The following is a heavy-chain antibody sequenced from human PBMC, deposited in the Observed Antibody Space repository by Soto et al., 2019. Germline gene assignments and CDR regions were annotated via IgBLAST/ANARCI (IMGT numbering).Heavy chain of an antibody. J-gene: IGHJ6*02. V-gene: IGHV1-2*02. CDR3: ARENSCMDV. CDR2: INPNTGGT. D-gene: IGHD1-7*01. Sequence: QVQLVQSGAEVKRPGASVKVSCKASGCTLTDYYVHWVRQAPGQGLEWMGWINPNTGGTLYAQNFQGRVTMTRDTSIGTAYMDLTRLRSDDTAVYSCARENSCMDVWGQGTVVTVSS. CDR1: GCTLTDYY.